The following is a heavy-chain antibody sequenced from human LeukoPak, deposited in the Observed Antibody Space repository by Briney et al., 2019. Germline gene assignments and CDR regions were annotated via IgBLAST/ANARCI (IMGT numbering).Heavy chain of an antibody. D-gene: IGHD2-21*01. CDR1: GGSVSSSY. CDR2: IYSSGST. V-gene: IGHV4-59*02. Sequence: PSETLSLTCSVSGGSVSSSYWSWIRQPPGKGLEWIGDIYSSGSTNYNPSLKNRVTISVDTSKNQFSLKLSSVIAADTAVYYCATDRSGDGYYFDYWGQGTLVTVSS. J-gene: IGHJ4*02. CDR3: ATDRSGDGYYFDY.